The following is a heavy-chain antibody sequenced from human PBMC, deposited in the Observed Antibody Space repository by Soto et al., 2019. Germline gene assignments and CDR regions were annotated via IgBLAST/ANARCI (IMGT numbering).Heavy chain of an antibody. V-gene: IGHV4-34*01. J-gene: IGHJ5*02. CDR2: INHSGST. Sequence: SETLSLTCAVYGGSFSGYYWSWIRQPPGKGLEWIGEINHSGSTNYNPSLKSRVTISVDTSKNQFSLKLSSVTAADTAVYYCARGGTGNTNWNYVGFGLPVWFDPWGQGTLVTVSS. CDR3: ARGGTGNTNWNYVGFGLPVWFDP. CDR1: GGSFSGYY. D-gene: IGHD1-7*01.